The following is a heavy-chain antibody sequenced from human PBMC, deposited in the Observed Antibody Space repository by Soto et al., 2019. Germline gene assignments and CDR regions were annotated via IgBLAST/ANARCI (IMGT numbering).Heavy chain of an antibody. CDR2: MYYNGNI. Sequence: KPSETLSLTCNVSGGSIIKYYWTWSRQSPEKGLEWIGYMYYNGNINYNPSLKSRVTISIDTSKNQFSLTLKSVTAADTAVYYCASGGNWFDPWGQGVLVTVSS. CDR3: ASGGNWFDP. V-gene: IGHV4-59*01. CDR1: GGSIIKYY. J-gene: IGHJ5*02. D-gene: IGHD3-16*01.